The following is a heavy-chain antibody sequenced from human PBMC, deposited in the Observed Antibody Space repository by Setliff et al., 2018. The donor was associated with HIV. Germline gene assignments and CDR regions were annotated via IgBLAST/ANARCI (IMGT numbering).Heavy chain of an antibody. Sequence: SVKVSCKASGYSFTSYDINWVRQATGQGLEWMGWMNPNSSDTDYAQKFQGRVTMTRDVSTSTVYMELSSLRSEDTAVYYCARLPNPKERSFWRVPFDLWGQGTMVTVSS. CDR3: ARLPNPKERSFWRVPFDL. J-gene: IGHJ3*01. V-gene: IGHV1-8*01. D-gene: IGHD1-26*01. CDR1: GYSFTSYD. CDR2: MNPNSSDT.